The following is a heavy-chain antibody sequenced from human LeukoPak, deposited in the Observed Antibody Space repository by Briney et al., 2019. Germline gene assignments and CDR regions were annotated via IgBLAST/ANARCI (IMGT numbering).Heavy chain of an antibody. CDR2: ISDNGGST. Sequence: PGGSLRLSCAAFGLTFSSYAMTWVRQAPGKGLEWVSTISDNGGSTCYADSVKGRFTNSRDNSKNTRYVQMNSPRSEDTAAYYWAPSAYDYWGQGTLVTVSS. V-gene: IGHV3-23*01. J-gene: IGHJ4*02. CDR3: APSAYDY. CDR1: GLTFSSYA.